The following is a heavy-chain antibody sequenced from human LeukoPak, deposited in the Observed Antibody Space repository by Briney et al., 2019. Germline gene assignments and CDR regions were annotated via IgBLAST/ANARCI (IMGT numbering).Heavy chain of an antibody. D-gene: IGHD5-18*01. J-gene: IGHJ4*02. Sequence: GGSLRLCCAASGFTFSSYWMHWVRQAPGKGLVWVSRINSDGFSISYADSVKGRFTISRDNAKNTLYLQMNSLRTEDTAVYYCARIHAGNPDYWGQGTRVTVSS. CDR1: GFTFSSYW. CDR2: INSDGFSI. V-gene: IGHV3-74*01. CDR3: ARIHAGNPDY.